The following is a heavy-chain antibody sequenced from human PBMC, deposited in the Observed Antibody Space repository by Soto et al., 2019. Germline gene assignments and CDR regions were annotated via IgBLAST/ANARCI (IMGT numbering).Heavy chain of an antibody. J-gene: IGHJ4*02. V-gene: IGHV4-34*01. CDR1: GGSFSGYY. CDR3: ASRGYSGYEGY. CDR2: INHSGST. D-gene: IGHD5-12*01. Sequence: QVQLQQWGAGLLKPSETLSLTCAVYGGSFSGYYWSWIRQPPGKGLEWSGEINHSGSTNYNPSLKSRVTISVDTSKNQFSLKLSSVTAADTAVYYCASRGYSGYEGYWGKGTLVTVSS.